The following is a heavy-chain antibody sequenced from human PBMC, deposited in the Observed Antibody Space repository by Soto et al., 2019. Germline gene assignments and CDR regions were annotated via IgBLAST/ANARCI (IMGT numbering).Heavy chain of an antibody. V-gene: IGHV3-7*05. CDR3: ARDSH. CDR1: GFTFSDYW. CDR2: IKEDGSEK. Sequence: EVQLVESGGGLVQPGGSLRLSCAASGFTFSDYWMSWVRQAPGKGLEWVANIKEDGSEKYYVDSVKDRFTISRDSAKNSLYLQMNSLRAEDTAVYYCARDSHWGQGTLVSVSS. J-gene: IGHJ4*02.